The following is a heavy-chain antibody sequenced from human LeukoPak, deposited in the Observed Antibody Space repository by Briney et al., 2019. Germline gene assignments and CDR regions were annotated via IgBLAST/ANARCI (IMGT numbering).Heavy chain of an antibody. D-gene: IGHD3-22*01. CDR2: IYYSGRT. V-gene: IGHV4-39*01. J-gene: IGHJ5*02. Sequence: PSETLSLTCTVSGGSISSSSYYWGWIRQPPGKGLEWIGSIYYSGRTYYNPSLKSRVTISVDTSKNHFSLKLSSVTAADTAVYYCARHYGYYHDSSGYAFDPWGQGTLVTVSS. CDR1: GGSISSSSYY. CDR3: ARHYGYYHDSSGYAFDP.